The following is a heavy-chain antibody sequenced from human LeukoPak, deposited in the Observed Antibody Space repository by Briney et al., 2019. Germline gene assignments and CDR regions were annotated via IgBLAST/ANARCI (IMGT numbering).Heavy chain of an antibody. Sequence: GGSLRLSCAASGFTFSSYAMSWVRLDPGKGLEWVSGISGSDDSTYYADSVKGRFTISRDNSKNTLYLQMNSLRAEDTAVYYCAKLGGGYYDSSGYPTELGYWGQGTLVTVSS. D-gene: IGHD3-22*01. J-gene: IGHJ4*02. CDR1: GFTFSSYA. CDR2: ISGSDDST. CDR3: AKLGGGYYDSSGYPTELGY. V-gene: IGHV3-23*01.